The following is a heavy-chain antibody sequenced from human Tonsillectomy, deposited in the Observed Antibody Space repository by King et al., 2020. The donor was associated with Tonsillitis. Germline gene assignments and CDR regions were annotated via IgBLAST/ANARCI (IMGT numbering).Heavy chain of an antibody. CDR1: GGSISSYY. CDR3: ERDDGTVDGTINPNYYYYGMDV. Sequence: QVQLQESGPGLVKPSETLSLTCTVSGGSISSYYWSWIRQPPGKGLEWIGYIYYSGSTNYNPSLKSRVTISVDTSKNQFSLKLSSVTAADTAVYYCERDDGTVDGTINPNYYYYGMDVWGQGTTVTVSS. D-gene: IGHD6-19*01. CDR2: IYYSGST. J-gene: IGHJ6*02. V-gene: IGHV4-59*01.